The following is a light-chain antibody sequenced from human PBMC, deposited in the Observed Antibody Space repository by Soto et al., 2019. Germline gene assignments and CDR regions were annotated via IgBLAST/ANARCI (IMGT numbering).Light chain of an antibody. CDR2: GAS. CDR3: QQYGSSPGT. V-gene: IGKV3-20*01. J-gene: IGKJ1*01. CDR1: QSVSSN. Sequence: EIVMTQSPATLSVSPGERATLSCRASQSVSSNLAWYQQKPGQAPRLLIFGASIRDTGIPDRFSGSGSGTDFTLTISRLEPEDFAVYYCQQYGSSPGTFGQGTKVDIK.